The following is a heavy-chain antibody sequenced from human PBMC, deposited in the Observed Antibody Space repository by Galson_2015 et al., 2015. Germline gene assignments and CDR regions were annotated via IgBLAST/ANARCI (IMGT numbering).Heavy chain of an antibody. V-gene: IGHV1-69*04. Sequence: SVKVSCKASGGTFSSYAISWVRQAPGQGLEWMGRIIPILGIANYAQKLQGRVTITADKSTSTAYMELSSLRSEDTAVYYCARDGPPGSNYDYVWGAPIGAFDIWGQGTMVTVSS. CDR1: GGTFSSYA. J-gene: IGHJ3*02. CDR3: ARDGPPGSNYDYVWGAPIGAFDI. CDR2: IIPILGIA. D-gene: IGHD3-16*01.